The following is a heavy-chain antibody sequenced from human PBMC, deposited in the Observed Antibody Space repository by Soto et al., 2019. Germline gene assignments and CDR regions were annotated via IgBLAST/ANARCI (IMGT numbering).Heavy chain of an antibody. V-gene: IGHV4-59*08. J-gene: IGHJ4*02. CDR1: GGSISSYY. Sequence: SETLSLTCTVSGGSISSYYWSWIRQPPGKGLEWIGYIYYSGSTNYNPSLKSRVTISVDTSKNQFSLKLSSVTAADTAVYYCAKTPRSAFRGVIYFVYWGQGTLVNVSS. CDR2: IYYSGST. CDR3: AKTPRSAFRGVIYFVY. D-gene: IGHD3-10*01.